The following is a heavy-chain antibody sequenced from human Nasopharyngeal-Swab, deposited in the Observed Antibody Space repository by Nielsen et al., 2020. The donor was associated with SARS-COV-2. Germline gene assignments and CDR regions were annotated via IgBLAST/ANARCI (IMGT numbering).Heavy chain of an antibody. V-gene: IGHV4-61*01. CDR3: ARDLTYYYDSSGYYRYGMDV. D-gene: IGHD3-22*01. CDR1: GGSISSSSYY. J-gene: IGHJ6*02. CDR2: IYYSGST. Sequence: SETLSLTCTVSGGSISSSSYYWSWIRQPPGKGLEWIGYIYYSGSTNYNPSLKSRVTISVDTSKNQFSLKLSSVTAADTAVYYCARDLTYYYDSSGYYRYGMDVWGQGTTVTVSS.